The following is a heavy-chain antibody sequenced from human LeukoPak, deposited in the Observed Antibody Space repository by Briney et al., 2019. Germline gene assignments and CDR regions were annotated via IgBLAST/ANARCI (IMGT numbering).Heavy chain of an antibody. V-gene: IGHV1-2*02. CDR1: GYAFTGYY. J-gene: IGHJ5*02. Sequence: GASVKVSCKASGYAFTGYYMHWVRQAPGQGLEWMGWINPNSGGTNYAQKFQGRVTMARDTSISTAYMELSRLRSDDTAVYYCARVYYGSGSYYWVDPWGQGTLVTVSS. CDR3: ARVYYGSGSYYWVDP. CDR2: INPNSGGT. D-gene: IGHD3-10*01.